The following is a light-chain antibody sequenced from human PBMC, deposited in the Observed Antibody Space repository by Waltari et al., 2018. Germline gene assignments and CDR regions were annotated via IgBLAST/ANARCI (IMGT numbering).Light chain of an antibody. CDR1: SSDVGGYNY. J-gene: IGLJ2*01. Sequence: QSALTQPASVSGSPGQSITISCTGTSSDVGGYNYVSWYQQHPGKAPKLLIYDVSNLPSGVSNRFSGSKAGNTASLTIAGLQAEDEADYYCSSYTSSGVLFGGGTKLTVL. CDR2: DVS. V-gene: IGLV2-14*03. CDR3: SSYTSSGVL.